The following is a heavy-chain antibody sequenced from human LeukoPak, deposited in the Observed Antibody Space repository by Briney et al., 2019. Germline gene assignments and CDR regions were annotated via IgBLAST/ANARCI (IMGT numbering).Heavy chain of an antibody. J-gene: IGHJ4*02. CDR3: ARDRPYFDY. CDR2: IGTSGDRT. Sequence: GGSLRLSCSASGFTFSSSAMSSVRQAPGKGLEWVSAIGTSGDRTFYADSVKGRFTISRDNSKNTLYLQMNSLRAEDTAVYYCARDRPYFDYWGQGTLVTVSS. V-gene: IGHV3-23*01. CDR1: GFTFSSSA.